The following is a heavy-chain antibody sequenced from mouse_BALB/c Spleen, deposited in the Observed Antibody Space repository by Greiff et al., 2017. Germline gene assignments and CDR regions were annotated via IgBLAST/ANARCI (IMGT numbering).Heavy chain of an antibody. CDR3: ARRPNYYYGSSYNAMDY. CDR2: INPNNGGT. D-gene: IGHD1-1*01. V-gene: IGHV1-18*01. J-gene: IGHJ4*01. CDR1: GYTFTDYN. Sequence: EVQLQQSGPELVKPGASVKIPCKASGYTFTDYNMDWVKQSHGKSLEWIGDINPNNGGTIYNQKFKGKATLTVDKSSSTAYMELRSLTSEDTAVYYCARRPNYYYGSSYNAMDYWGQGTSVTVSS.